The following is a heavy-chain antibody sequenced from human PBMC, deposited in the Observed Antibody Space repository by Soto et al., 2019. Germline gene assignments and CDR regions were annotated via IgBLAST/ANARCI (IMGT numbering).Heavy chain of an antibody. CDR3: ARREAAGGDRWENWFDP. Sequence: GESLKISCKGSGYSFTSYWIGWVRQMPGKGLEWMGIIYPGDSDTRYSPSFQGQGPISADKAISPAYLQWSSLKASDTAMYYCARREAAGGDRWENWFDPWGQGTLVTVSS. CDR2: IYPGDSDT. CDR1: GYSFTSYW. J-gene: IGHJ5*02. V-gene: IGHV5-51*01. D-gene: IGHD6-13*01.